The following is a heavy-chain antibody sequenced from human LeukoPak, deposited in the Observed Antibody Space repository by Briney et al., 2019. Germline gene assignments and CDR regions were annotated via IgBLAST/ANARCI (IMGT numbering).Heavy chain of an antibody. V-gene: IGHV1-46*01. J-gene: IGHJ4*02. Sequence: GASVKVSCKASGYTFTSYYMHWVRQAPGQGLEGMGIINPSGGSTSYAQKFQGRVTMTRDTSTSTVYMELSSLRSEDTAVYYCARDLIPSIAAAGTLFYWGQGTLVTVSS. CDR2: INPSGGST. CDR3: ARDLIPSIAAAGTLFY. D-gene: IGHD6-13*01. CDR1: GYTFTSYY.